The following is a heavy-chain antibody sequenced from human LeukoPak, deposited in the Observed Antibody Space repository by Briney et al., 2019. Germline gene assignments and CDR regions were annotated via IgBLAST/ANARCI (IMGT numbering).Heavy chain of an antibody. D-gene: IGHD3-10*01. CDR3: ARGGILLWFGELVSTYYYYMDV. J-gene: IGHJ6*03. Sequence: ASVKVSCKASGYTFTSYGISWVRQAPGQGLEWMGWISAYNGNTNYAQKLQGRVTMTTDTSTSTAYMELRSLRSEDTAVYYCARGGILLWFGELVSTYYYYMDVWGKGTTVTISS. CDR2: ISAYNGNT. CDR1: GYTFTSYG. V-gene: IGHV1-18*01.